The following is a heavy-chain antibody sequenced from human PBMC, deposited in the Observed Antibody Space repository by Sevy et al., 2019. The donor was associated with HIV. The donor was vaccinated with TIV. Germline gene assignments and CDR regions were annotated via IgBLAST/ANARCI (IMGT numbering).Heavy chain of an antibody. J-gene: IGHJ4*02. D-gene: IGHD2-15*01. Sequence: SETLSLTCTVSGDSISSNNWWTWVRQPPGKGLEWIGDMFHAGSANYNPPLKGRVTISVDKSTNHFSLNLVSVTAADTAVYYCARRPQIVVPNQIPPLDYWGPGILVTVSS. CDR3: ARRPQIVVPNQIPPLDY. V-gene: IGHV4-4*02. CDR2: MFHAGSA. CDR1: GDSISSNNW.